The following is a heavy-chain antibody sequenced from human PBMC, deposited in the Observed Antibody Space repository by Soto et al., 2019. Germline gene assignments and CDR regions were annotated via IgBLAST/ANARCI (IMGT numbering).Heavy chain of an antibody. V-gene: IGHV1-2*04. Sequence: ASVKVSCKASGYTFTGYYIYWVRQAPGQGLEWMGWINPNSGGTNYAQKFQGWIIMTRDTSISTAYMKLSRLTADDAAVYYCATDRYDHDTKNYYYSGLDVWGQGTTVTVSS. CDR2: INPNSGGT. CDR1: GYTFTGYY. CDR3: ATDRYDHDTKNYYYSGLDV. J-gene: IGHJ6*02. D-gene: IGHD3-16*02.